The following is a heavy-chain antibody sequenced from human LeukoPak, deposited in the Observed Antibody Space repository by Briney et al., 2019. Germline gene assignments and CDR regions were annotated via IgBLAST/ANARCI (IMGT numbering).Heavy chain of an antibody. CDR2: ISFDGGKI. CDR1: GFPFSNYA. D-gene: IGHD2-15*01. J-gene: IGHJ4*02. CDR3: ARNPAKGVATDFDY. V-gene: IGHV3-30*04. Sequence: GGSLRLSCTASGFPFSNYAMNWIRQTPGKGLEWVALISFDGGKIYYADSVKGRFTISRDNSKNTLFLQMNTLTVEDTAVYYCARNPAKGVATDFDYWGQGTLVTVSS.